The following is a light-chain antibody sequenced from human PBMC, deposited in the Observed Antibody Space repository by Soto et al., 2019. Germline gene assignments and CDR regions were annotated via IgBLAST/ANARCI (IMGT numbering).Light chain of an antibody. J-gene: IGLJ3*02. Sequence: QTVVTPESSFSVSPGGTVTLTCGLSSASVSTSYYPSWYQQTPGHAPRTLIYNTNTRSSGVPDRFAGSILGDKAALTITGDQADDESDYYCVLYMGSGISVFGGGTKVTVL. V-gene: IGLV8-61*01. CDR3: VLYMGSGISV. CDR2: NTN. CDR1: SASVSTSYY.